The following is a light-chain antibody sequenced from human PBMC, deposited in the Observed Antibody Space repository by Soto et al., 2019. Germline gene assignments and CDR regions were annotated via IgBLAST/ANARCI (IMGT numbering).Light chain of an antibody. V-gene: IGKV2-28*01. Sequence: DIVMTQSPLSLPVTPGEPASISCRSSQSLLHSNGYNYLDWYLQKPGQSPQLLIYLGSNRASGVPDRFSGSGSGTDFTLKISRVEDEDVGVYYCMQALQTHRTLGQGTKVDIK. J-gene: IGKJ1*01. CDR3: MQALQTHRT. CDR1: QSLLHSNGYNY. CDR2: LGS.